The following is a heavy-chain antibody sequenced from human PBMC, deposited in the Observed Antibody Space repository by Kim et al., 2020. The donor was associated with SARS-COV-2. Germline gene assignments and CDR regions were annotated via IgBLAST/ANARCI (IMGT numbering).Heavy chain of an antibody. CDR2: ISWDGGST. V-gene: IGHV3-43*01. CDR1: GFTFDDYT. D-gene: IGHD3-16*01. CDR3: AKDIWGTNWDVVRGDYYYGMDV. Sequence: GGSLRLSCAASGFTFDDYTMHWVRQAPGKGLEWVSLISWDGGSTYYADSVKGRFTISRDNSKNSLYLQMNSLRTEDTALYYCAKDIWGTNWDVVRGDYYYGMDVWGQGTTVTVSS. J-gene: IGHJ6*02.